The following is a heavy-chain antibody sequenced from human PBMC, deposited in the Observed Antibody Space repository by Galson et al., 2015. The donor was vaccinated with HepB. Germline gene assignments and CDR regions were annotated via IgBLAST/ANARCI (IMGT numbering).Heavy chain of an antibody. Sequence: SLRLSCAASGFTFSSYAMHWVRQAPGKGLEWVAVISYDGSNKYYADSVKGRFTISRDNSKNTLYLQMNSLRAEDTAVYYCARSSSSWYFDYYGMDVWGQGTTVTVSS. V-gene: IGHV3-30-3*01. CDR1: GFTFSSYA. J-gene: IGHJ6*02. CDR2: ISYDGSNK. CDR3: ARSSSSWYFDYYGMDV. D-gene: IGHD6-13*01.